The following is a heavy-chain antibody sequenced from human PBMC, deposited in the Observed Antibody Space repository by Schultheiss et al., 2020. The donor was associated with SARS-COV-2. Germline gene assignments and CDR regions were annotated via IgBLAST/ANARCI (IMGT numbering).Heavy chain of an antibody. D-gene: IGHD6-13*01. CDR1: GFTFSSYS. CDR3: AKDLRAAAGTPYFDY. V-gene: IGHV3-21*04. J-gene: IGHJ4*02. Sequence: GGSLRLSCAASGFTFSSYSMNWVHQAPGKGLEWVSSISSSSSYIYYADSVKGRFTISRDNAKNSLYLQMNSLRAEDTAVYYCAKDLRAAAGTPYFDYWGQGTLVTVSS. CDR2: ISSSSSYI.